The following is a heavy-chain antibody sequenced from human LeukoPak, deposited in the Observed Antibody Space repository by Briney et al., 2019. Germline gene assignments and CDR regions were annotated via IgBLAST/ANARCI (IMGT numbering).Heavy chain of an antibody. CDR3: AKTGYCSGGFCYSNFDY. D-gene: IGHD2-15*01. J-gene: IGHJ4*02. V-gene: IGHV1-2*02. Sequence: ASVKVSCKASGYSFTCYNIHWVRQAPGQGLEWMGWINPNSGDTNYAQKFQGRVTMTRVTSISTAYMELSRLKSDDTAVYYCAKTGYCSGGFCYSNFDYWGQGTLVTVSS. CDR2: INPNSGDT. CDR1: GYSFTCYN.